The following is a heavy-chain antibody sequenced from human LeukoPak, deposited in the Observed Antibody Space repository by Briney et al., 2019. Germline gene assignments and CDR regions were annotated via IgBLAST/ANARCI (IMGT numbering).Heavy chain of an antibody. J-gene: IGHJ6*02. CDR1: GFTFSSYG. V-gene: IGHV3-30*18. CDR2: RSYDGSNK. CDR3: AKPSREDGGNPLYYYGMDV. D-gene: IGHD4-23*01. Sequence: PGGSLRLSCAASGFTFSSYGMHWVRQAPGKGLEWVAVRSYDGSNKYYADSVKGRFTISRDNSKNTLYLQMNSLRAEDTAVYYCAKPSREDGGNPLYYYGMDVWGQGTTVTVSS.